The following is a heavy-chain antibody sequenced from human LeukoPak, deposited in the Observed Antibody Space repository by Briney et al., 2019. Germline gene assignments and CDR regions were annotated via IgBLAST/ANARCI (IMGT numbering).Heavy chain of an antibody. CDR2: INPNSGDT. J-gene: IGHJ5*02. V-gene: IGHV1-18*01. CDR1: GYTFTNYG. Sequence: ASVKVSCKASGYTFTNYGISWVRQAPGQGLEWMGWINPNSGDTNYAQKFQGRVTMTEDTSTDTAYMELSSLRSEDTAVYYCATDSRGFDPWGQGTLVTVSS. CDR3: ATDSRGFDP.